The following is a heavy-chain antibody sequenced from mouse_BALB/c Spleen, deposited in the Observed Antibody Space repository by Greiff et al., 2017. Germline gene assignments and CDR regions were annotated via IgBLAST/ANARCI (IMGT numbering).Heavy chain of an antibody. J-gene: IGHJ4*01. V-gene: IGHV2-6-7*01. CDR3: ARDQYYGSSYDAMDY. CDR1: GFSLTGYG. D-gene: IGHD1-1*01. CDR2: IWGDGST. Sequence: VKLMESGPGLVAPSQSLSITCTVSGFSLTGYGVNWVRQPPGKGLEWLGMIWGDGSTDYNSALKSRLSISKDNSKSQVFLKMNSLQTDDTARYYCARDQYYGSSYDAMDYWGQGTSVTVSS.